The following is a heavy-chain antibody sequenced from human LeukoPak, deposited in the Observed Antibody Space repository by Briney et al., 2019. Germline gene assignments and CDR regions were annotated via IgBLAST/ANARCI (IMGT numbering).Heavy chain of an antibody. CDR1: GYSFTDCY. CDR3: ARADRPHGGPYLIGP. CDR2: INPNSGGT. V-gene: IGHV1-2*02. J-gene: IGHJ5*02. D-gene: IGHD2-21*01. Sequence: ASVKVSYKTSGYSFTDCYMHWVRQAPGQGLEWTGWINPNSGGTSSAQKFQGRVTMTRDTSITTVYMEVSWLTSDDTAIYYCARADRPHGGPYLIGPWGQGTLVTVSS.